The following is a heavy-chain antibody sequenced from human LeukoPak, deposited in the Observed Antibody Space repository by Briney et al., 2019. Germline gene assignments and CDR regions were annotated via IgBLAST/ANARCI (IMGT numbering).Heavy chain of an antibody. D-gene: IGHD6-19*01. V-gene: IGHV1-8*01. Sequence: ASVKVSCKASGYTFTSYDINWVRQATGQGLEWMGWMNPSSGNTGYAQKFQGRVTMTRNTSISTAYMELSSLRSEDTAVYYCARGTSSGWYRYFDYWGQGTLVTVSS. CDR1: GYTFTSYD. CDR3: ARGTSSGWYRYFDY. J-gene: IGHJ4*02. CDR2: MNPSSGNT.